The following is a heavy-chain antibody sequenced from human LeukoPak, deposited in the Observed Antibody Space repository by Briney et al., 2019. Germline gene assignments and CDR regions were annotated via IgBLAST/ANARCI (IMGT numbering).Heavy chain of an antibody. Sequence: PGRSLRLSCAASGFTFSSYGVHWVRQAPGKGLEWVAVIWYDGSNKYYADSVKGRFTISRDNSKNTLYLQMNSLRAEDTAVYYCARDSSGWGFDYWGQGTLVTVSS. CDR3: ARDSSGWGFDY. D-gene: IGHD6-19*01. V-gene: IGHV3-33*01. J-gene: IGHJ4*02. CDR1: GFTFSSYG. CDR2: IWYDGSNK.